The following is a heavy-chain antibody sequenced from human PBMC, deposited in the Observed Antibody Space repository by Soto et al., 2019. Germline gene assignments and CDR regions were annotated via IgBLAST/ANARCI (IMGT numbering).Heavy chain of an antibody. Sequence: ASVKVSCKASGYTFTSYYMHWVRQAPGQGLEWMGIINPSGGSTSHAQKFQGRVTMTRDTSTSTVYMELSSLRSEDTAVYYCAREADTIFGVVITDAEYFQHWGQGTLVTVSS. V-gene: IGHV1-46*01. CDR2: INPSGGST. CDR1: GYTFTSYY. CDR3: AREADTIFGVVITDAEYFQH. J-gene: IGHJ1*01. D-gene: IGHD3-3*01.